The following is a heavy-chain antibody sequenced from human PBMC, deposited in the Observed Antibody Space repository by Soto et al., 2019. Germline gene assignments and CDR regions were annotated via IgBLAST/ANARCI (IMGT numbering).Heavy chain of an antibody. CDR2: INPSGGST. V-gene: IGHV1-46*01. J-gene: IGHJ5*02. CDR1: GYTFTSYY. D-gene: IGHD3-22*01. CDR3: AREIDKDSSGPTFDP. Sequence: ASVQVSCKASGYTFTSYYMHWVRQAPGQGLEWMGIINPSGGSTSYAQKFQGRVTMTRDTSTSTVYMELSSLRSEDTAVYYCAREIDKDSSGPTFDPWGQGTLVTVSS.